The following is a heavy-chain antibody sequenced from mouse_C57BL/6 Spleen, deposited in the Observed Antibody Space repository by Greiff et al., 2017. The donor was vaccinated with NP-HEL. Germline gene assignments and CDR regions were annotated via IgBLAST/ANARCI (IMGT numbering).Heavy chain of an antibody. D-gene: IGHD1-1*01. J-gene: IGHJ2*01. CDR1: GFSLTSYA. CDR2: IWTGGGT. CDR3: ARNSYYGSSHYFDY. Sequence: VQRVESGPGLVAPSQSLSITCTVSGFSLTSYAISWVRQPPGKGLEWLGVIWTGGGTNYNSALKSRLSISKDNSKSQVFLKMNSLQTDDTARYYCARNSYYGSSHYFDYWGQGTTLTVSS. V-gene: IGHV2-9-1*01.